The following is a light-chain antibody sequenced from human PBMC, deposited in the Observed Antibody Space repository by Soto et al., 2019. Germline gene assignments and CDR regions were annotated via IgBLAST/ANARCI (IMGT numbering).Light chain of an antibody. CDR1: QGIAHY. CDR3: QKYSSAPWT. CDR2: KAA. V-gene: IGKV1-27*01. J-gene: IGKJ1*01. Sequence: DIQMTQSPSSLSASVGDRVTITCRASQGIAHYLAWYQQKPGKVPKLLIHKAATLQSGVPSRFSGSGSGTDFTLTISSLQPEDVATYYCQKYSSAPWTFGQGTKVEIK.